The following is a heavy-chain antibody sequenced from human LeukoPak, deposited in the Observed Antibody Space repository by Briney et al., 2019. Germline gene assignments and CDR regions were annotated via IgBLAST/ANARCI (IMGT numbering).Heavy chain of an antibody. D-gene: IGHD6-13*01. Sequence: GGSLRLSCAASGFTFSNYWMNWVRQAPGKGLEWVANIKQDGREKYYVDSVKVRFSISRDNAKNSLYLQMNSLRAEDTAVYYCARAPWGSSWSFDYWGQGTLVTVSS. V-gene: IGHV3-7*01. CDR2: IKQDGREK. J-gene: IGHJ4*02. CDR3: ARAPWGSSWSFDY. CDR1: GFTFSNYW.